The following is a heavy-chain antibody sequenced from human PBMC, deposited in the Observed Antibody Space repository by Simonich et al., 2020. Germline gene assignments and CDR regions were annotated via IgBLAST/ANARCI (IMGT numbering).Heavy chain of an antibody. CDR3: ARASRGTWWYYYFDY. CDR2: ISAYNSNT. J-gene: IGHJ4*02. Sequence: QVQLVQSGAEVKKPGASVKVSCKASGYTFTSSGISWVRKAPGQGLEWVVGISAYNSNTNYAQKRQGRVTMTTDTSTSTAYRELRSLRSDDTAVYYCARASRGTWWYYYFDYWGQGTLVTVSS. V-gene: IGHV1-18*01. D-gene: IGHD2-15*01. CDR1: GYTFTSSG.